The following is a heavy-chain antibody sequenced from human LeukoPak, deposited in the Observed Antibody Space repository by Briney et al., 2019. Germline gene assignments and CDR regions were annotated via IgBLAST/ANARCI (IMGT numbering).Heavy chain of an antibody. D-gene: IGHD3-16*02. Sequence: GGSLRLSCAASGFTFSNAWMNWVRQAPGKGLEWDGRIKSKTDGGIIDYAAPVKGRFTISRDDSKKTLYLQMNSLKTEDTAVYYCTTPFFVVPSSWGQGTLVTVSS. J-gene: IGHJ5*02. CDR1: GFTFSNAW. CDR3: TTPFFVVPSS. V-gene: IGHV3-15*01. CDR2: IKSKTDGGII.